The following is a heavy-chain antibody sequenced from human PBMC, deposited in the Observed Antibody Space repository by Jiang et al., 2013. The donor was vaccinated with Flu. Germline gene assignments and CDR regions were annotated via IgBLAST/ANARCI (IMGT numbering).Heavy chain of an antibody. J-gene: IGHJ4*02. V-gene: IGHV3-21*01. CDR1: GFTFSSYS. CDR2: ISSSSSYI. D-gene: IGHD4-17*01. CDR3: ARAPYGAKGLDY. Sequence: VQLLESGGGLVRPGGSLRLSCAASGFTFSSYSMNWVRQAPGKGLEWVSSISSSSSYIYYADSVKGRFTISRDNAKNSLYLQMNSLRAEDTAVYYCARAPYGAKGLDYWGQGTLVTVSS.